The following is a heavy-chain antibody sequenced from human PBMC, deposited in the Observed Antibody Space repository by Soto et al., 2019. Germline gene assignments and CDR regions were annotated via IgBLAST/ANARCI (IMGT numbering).Heavy chain of an antibody. CDR3: ARGRPPDAWYSSRWEWFDP. J-gene: IGHJ5*02. Sequence: QVQLQESGPGLVKPSQTLSLTCTVSGGSISSGGYYWSWIRQHPGKGLEWIGYIYYSGSTYYNPSLKSRVTISVDTSKNQFSLKLSSVTAADTAVYYCARGRPPDAWYSSRWEWFDPWGQGTLVTLSS. CDR2: IYYSGST. CDR1: GGSISSGGYY. D-gene: IGHD6-19*01. V-gene: IGHV4-31*03.